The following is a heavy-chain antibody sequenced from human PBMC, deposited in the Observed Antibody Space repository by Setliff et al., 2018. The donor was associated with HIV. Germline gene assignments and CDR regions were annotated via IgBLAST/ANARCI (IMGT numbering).Heavy chain of an antibody. V-gene: IGHV1-18*01. Sequence: VSCKASGYTFTSYGVSWVRQAPGQGLEWMGWISAYNRNVNYSQKVQGRVTMTTDTSTSTAYMELKNLKSDDTAVYYCARVLDPGIAVATHAFDIWGQGTMVTVSS. CDR3: ARVLDPGIAVATHAFDI. D-gene: IGHD6-19*01. CDR2: ISAYNRNV. J-gene: IGHJ3*02. CDR1: GYTFTSYG.